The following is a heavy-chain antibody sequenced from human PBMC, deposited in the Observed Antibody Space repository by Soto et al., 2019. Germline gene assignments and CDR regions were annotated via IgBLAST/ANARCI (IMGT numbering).Heavy chain of an antibody. CDR1: GFSFSAYA. CDR2: IWYDGSNK. V-gene: IGHV3-33*01. Sequence: QVQLVESGGGVVQPGRSLRLSCAASGFSFSAYAMHWVRQAPGKGLEGVAVIWYDGSNKYYADSVKGRFTISRDNSKNMLFLQMDSLRAEDRAVYYCATLDGPHDYWGQGTLVTVSS. J-gene: IGHJ4*02. CDR3: ATLDGPHDY. D-gene: IGHD3-9*01.